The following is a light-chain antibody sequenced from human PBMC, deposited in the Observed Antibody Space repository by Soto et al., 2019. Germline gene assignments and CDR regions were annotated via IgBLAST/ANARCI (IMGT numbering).Light chain of an antibody. CDR1: QTINSR. V-gene: IGKV1-5*03. Sequence: DIQMTQSPSTLSASVGDRVSITCRASQTINSRLAWYQQKPGKAPKLLIYTASTLESGVPSTFSGGGSGTEFTHTISSLQPDDFATYYYQQYNSNPLTFGGGTKVEIK. J-gene: IGKJ4*01. CDR2: TAS. CDR3: QQYNSNPLT.